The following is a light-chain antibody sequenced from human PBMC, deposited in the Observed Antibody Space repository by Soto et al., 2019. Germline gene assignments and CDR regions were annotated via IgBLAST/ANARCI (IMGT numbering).Light chain of an antibody. CDR3: SSYTSSSTVV. V-gene: IGLV2-14*01. CDR1: SSDVVGYNY. CDR2: DVS. Sequence: QSALTQPASVSGSPGQSITISCTGTSSDVVGYNYVSWYQQYPGKAPKLMIYDVSNRPSGVSDRFSGSKSGNTASLTISGLQAEDESDYYCSSYTSSSTVVFGGGTKLTVL. J-gene: IGLJ2*01.